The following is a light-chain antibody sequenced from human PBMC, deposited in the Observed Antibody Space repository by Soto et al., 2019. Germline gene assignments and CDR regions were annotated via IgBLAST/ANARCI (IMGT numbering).Light chain of an antibody. CDR1: QNITTW. J-gene: IGKJ1*01. Sequence: DIQMTQSPSTLSASAGDTVTITCRASQNITTWLAWYLQKPGKAPKLLIYKASTLETGAPSRFSGSVSGTEFTLTIRSLQPDEFATYYCQHYNSPWRFGQGTKVE. V-gene: IGKV1-5*03. CDR2: KAS. CDR3: QHYNSPWR.